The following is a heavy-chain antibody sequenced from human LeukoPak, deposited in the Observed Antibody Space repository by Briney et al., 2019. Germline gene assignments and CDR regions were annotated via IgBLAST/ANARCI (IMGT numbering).Heavy chain of an antibody. J-gene: IGHJ4*02. V-gene: IGHV3-15*01. CDR3: TTGGLRFLAALDS. Sequence: GGSLRLSCAASGFTFSYYWMSWVRQAPGKGLEWVGRLKSKAVGGTTEYSAPVKCRFTISSDDTNNTLYLQMNSLSTEDTAVYYCTTGGLRFLAALDSWGQGNLVTVSS. D-gene: IGHD3-3*01. CDR2: LKSKAVGGTT. CDR1: GFTFSYYW.